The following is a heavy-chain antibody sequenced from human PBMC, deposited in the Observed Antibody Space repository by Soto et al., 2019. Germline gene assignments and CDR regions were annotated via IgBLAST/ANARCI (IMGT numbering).Heavy chain of an antibody. CDR3: TRDEDY. CDR2: IHVGNGNT. CDR1: GYIFISNA. Sequence: QVQLVQSGAEVKKPGASVTISCKATGYIFISNAIHWVRQAPGQGLEWMGWIHVGNGNTKYSQRFQGRVTITRDIFASTAYMELSSPTSDDTDVYYCTRDEDYWCQGTLVTVSS. J-gene: IGHJ4*02. V-gene: IGHV1-3*01.